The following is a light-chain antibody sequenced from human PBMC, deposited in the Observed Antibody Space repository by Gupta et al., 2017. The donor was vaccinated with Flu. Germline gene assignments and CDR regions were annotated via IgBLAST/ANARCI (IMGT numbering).Light chain of an antibody. J-gene: IGKJ2*01. CDR1: QSVSRN. CDR3: QQYNNWPPMYT. CDR2: GAS. Sequence: TLSVSPGERATLSCRASQSVSRNLAWYQQKSGQAPRLLIYGASTRATGIPARFSGSGSGTEFTLTISSLQSEDFAVYYCQQYNNWPPMYTFGQGTKLEIK. V-gene: IGKV3-15*01.